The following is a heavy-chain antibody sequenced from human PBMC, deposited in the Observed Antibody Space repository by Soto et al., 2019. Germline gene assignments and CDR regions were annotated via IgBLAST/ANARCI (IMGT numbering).Heavy chain of an antibody. V-gene: IGHV5-51*01. Sequence: GESLKISCKGSGYSFTSYWIGWVRQMPGKGLEWMGIIYPGDSDTRYSPSFQGQVTISADKSISTAYLQWSSLKASDTAMYYCARQEMATPRHYYGMDVWGQGTTVTVSS. D-gene: IGHD5-12*01. J-gene: IGHJ6*02. CDR1: GYSFTSYW. CDR3: ARQEMATPRHYYGMDV. CDR2: IYPGDSDT.